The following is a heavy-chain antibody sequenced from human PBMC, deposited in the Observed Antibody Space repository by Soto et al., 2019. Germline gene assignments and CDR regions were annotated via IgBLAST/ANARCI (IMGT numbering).Heavy chain of an antibody. V-gene: IGHV1-3*01. J-gene: IGHJ6*02. CDR3: ARVRVVATISHYYYCMDV. CDR2: INAGNGNT. D-gene: IGHD5-12*01. Sequence: GASVKVSCKASGYTFTSYAMHWVRQAPGERLEWMGWINAGNGNTKYSQKFQGRVTITRDTSASTAYMELSSLRSEDTAVYYCARVRVVATISHYYYCMDVRGPGTTLTVFS. CDR1: GYTFTSYA.